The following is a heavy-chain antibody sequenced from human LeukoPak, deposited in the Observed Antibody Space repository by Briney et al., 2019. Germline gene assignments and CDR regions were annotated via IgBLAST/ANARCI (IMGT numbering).Heavy chain of an antibody. J-gene: IGHJ4*02. CDR1: GFTFTSAW. CDR2: IKSKADGETI. D-gene: IGHD3-16*02. Sequence: AGGSLRLSCAASGFTFTSAWMSWVRQSPGKGLEWVGRIKSKADGETIDYAAPVKGRFTISRDDSTKTLYLLMNSLETDDTAVYFCTTDIPGGGYPLDFWGQGTLVTVSS. CDR3: TTDIPGGGYPLDF. V-gene: IGHV3-15*01.